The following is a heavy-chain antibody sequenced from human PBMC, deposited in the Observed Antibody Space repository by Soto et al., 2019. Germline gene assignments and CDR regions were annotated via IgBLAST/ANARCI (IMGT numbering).Heavy chain of an antibody. D-gene: IGHD5-18*01. CDR3: ARGSWPDTAMVLDY. V-gene: IGHV1-46*01. Sequence: ASVKVSCKASGYTLTGYYMHWVQQAPGQGLEWMGIIDPSGGSTSFAQRFQGRVTMTRDTSTSTVYMEMSSLRSEDTALYYCARGSWPDTAMVLDYWGQGTLVTVSS. J-gene: IGHJ4*02. CDR2: IDPSGGST. CDR1: GYTLTGYY.